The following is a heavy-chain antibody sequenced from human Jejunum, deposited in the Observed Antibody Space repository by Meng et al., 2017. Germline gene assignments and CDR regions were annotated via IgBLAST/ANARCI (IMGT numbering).Heavy chain of an antibody. CDR1: GFTCGNYW. CDR3: AKGGYSFGYNDH. Sequence: EGQVVEAGGGLVKPGWSLRLTCVASGFTCGNYWMNWVRQAPGKGLVWVSRIHTDDSVRNYADFVKGRFTISRDNSKNTVYLQMNNLRAEDTAVYFCAKGGYSFGYNDHWGQGTLVTVSS. CDR2: IHTDDSVR. D-gene: IGHD5-18*01. V-gene: IGHV3-74*02. J-gene: IGHJ5*02.